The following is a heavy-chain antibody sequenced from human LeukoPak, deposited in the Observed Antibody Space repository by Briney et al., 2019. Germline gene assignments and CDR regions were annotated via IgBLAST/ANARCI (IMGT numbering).Heavy chain of an antibody. Sequence: GGSLRLSCAASGFTFSSYAMSWVRQAPGKGLEWVSAISGSGGSTYYADSVKGRFTISRDNSKNTLYLQMNSLRAEDTAVYYCAKKGPGCSSTSCYTLGSTLFDYWGQGTLVTVSS. CDR1: GFTFSSYA. V-gene: IGHV3-23*01. CDR3: AKKGPGCSSTSCYTLGSTLFDY. J-gene: IGHJ4*02. CDR2: ISGSGGST. D-gene: IGHD2-2*02.